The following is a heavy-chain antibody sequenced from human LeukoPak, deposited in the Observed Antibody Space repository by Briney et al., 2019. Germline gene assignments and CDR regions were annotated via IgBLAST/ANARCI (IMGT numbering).Heavy chain of an antibody. V-gene: IGHV3-74*01. CDR2: INFDGSST. J-gene: IGHJ4*02. CDR3: ASSGSYRFDY. CDR1: GFTFSSHW. Sequence: GGSLRLSCAASGFTFSSHWMHWVRQAPGKGLVWVSRINFDGSSTSYADSVKGRFTISRDNAKNTLYLQMNSLRAEDTAVYYCASSGSYRFDYWGQGTLVTVSS. D-gene: IGHD1-26*01.